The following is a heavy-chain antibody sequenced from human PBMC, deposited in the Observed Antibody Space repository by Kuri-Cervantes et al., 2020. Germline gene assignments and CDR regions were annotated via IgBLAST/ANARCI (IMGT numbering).Heavy chain of an antibody. CDR1: GGSISSSSYY. Sequence: SETLSLTCTVSGGSISSSSYYWGWIRQPPGKGLEWIGSIYYSGSTYYNPSLKSRVTISVDTSKNQFSLKLSSVTAADTAVYYCACYYDSGGYYDNDAFDIWGQGTMVTVSS. CDR3: ACYYDSGGYYDNDAFDI. CDR2: IYYSGST. V-gene: IGHV4-39*01. J-gene: IGHJ3*02. D-gene: IGHD3-22*01.